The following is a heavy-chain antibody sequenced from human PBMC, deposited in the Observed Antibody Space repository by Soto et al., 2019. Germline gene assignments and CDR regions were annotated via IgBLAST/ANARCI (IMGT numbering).Heavy chain of an antibody. V-gene: IGHV3-30*18. CDR1: GFTFSSYG. CDR2: ISYNGSNK. CDR3: ANVVVAASGPLYYYYGMDV. J-gene: IGHJ6*02. Sequence: QVQLVESGGGVVQPGRSLRLSCAASGFTFSSYGLHWVRQAPGKGLEWVAVISYNGSNKYYADSVKGRFTISRDNSKNKLYLQVNSLRAEDTAVYYCANVVVAASGPLYYYYGMDVWGQGTPVTVSS. D-gene: IGHD2-15*01.